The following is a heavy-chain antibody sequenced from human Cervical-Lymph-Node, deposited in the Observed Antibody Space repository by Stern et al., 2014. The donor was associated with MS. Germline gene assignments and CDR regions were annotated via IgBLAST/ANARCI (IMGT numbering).Heavy chain of an antibody. CDR2: INTNTGNS. V-gene: IGHV7-4-1*02. J-gene: IGHJ4*02. CDR1: GYTLTNYP. D-gene: IGHD5-18*01. CDR3: ARDFVYTAMITRSDYLDS. Sequence: QVQLGQSGSELKEPGASVKVSCKASGYTLTNYPMNWVRQAPGQGLEWMGWINTNTGNSTYAQGFKGRFVFSLDTSVSTAYLHISSLKAEDTAVYYCARDFVYTAMITRSDYLDSWGQGTLVTVSS.